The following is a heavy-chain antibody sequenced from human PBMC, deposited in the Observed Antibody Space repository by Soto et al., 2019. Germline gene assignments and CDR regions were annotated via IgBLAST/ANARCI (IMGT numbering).Heavy chain of an antibody. CDR3: ARDTGDGTFEF. Sequence: ASVKVSCKASGYTFSSYAMHWVRQAPGQRLEWMGWINAGYGNTKSSQKFQDRVTISRDTSASTAYMELTSLRSEDTAVYYCARDTGDGTFEFWGQGTLVTVSS. CDR1: GYTFSSYA. J-gene: IGHJ4*02. D-gene: IGHD7-27*01. V-gene: IGHV1-3*01. CDR2: INAGYGNT.